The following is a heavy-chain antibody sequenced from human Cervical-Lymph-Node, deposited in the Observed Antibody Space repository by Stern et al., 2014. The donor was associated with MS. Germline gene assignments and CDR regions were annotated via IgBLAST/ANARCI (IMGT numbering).Heavy chain of an antibody. V-gene: IGHV1-46*02. D-gene: IGHD4-11*01. CDR1: GYTFNVYY. CDR2: IIPSDGRA. Sequence: DQLVESGAEVKKSGASVKVSCKASGYTFNVYYMHWVRQAPGQGLEWMGIIIPSDGRATYAQKFQGQVTMDRDTSTSPVALTLTSLKSEDTAVYYCARGVTRSSYYYGLDVWGQGTTVTVSS. J-gene: IGHJ6*02. CDR3: ARGVTRSSYYYGLDV.